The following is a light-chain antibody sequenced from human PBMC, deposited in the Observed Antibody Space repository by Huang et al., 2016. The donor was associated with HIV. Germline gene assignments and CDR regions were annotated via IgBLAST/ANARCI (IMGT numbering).Light chain of an antibody. CDR1: QSVSSN. CDR2: GAS. Sequence: EIVMTQSPATLSVSPGERATLSGRASQSVSSNLAWYQQKPGQAPRRLIYGASTRATGIPARFSGRGSGTEFTLTISSLQSEDFAVYYCQQYNNWPLTFGPGTKVDIK. CDR3: QQYNNWPLT. J-gene: IGKJ3*01. V-gene: IGKV3-15*01.